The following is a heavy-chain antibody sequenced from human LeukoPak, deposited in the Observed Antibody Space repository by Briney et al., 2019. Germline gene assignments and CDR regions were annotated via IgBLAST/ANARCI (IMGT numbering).Heavy chain of an antibody. J-gene: IGHJ4*02. CDR2: ISSSSSYI. Sequence: GGSLRVSCAASGFTFSSYSMCTVRPAPGKGLEWVSSISSSSSYIYYADSVKGRFTISRDNAKNSLYLQMNSLRAEDTAVYYCARDLRVYWGQGTLVTVSS. CDR3: ARDLRVY. V-gene: IGHV3-21*01. CDR1: GFTFSSYS.